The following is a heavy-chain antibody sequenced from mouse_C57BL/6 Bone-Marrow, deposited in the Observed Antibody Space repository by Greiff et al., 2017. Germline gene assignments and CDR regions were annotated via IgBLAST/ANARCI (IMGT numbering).Heavy chain of an antibody. CDR1: GFTFSSYG. Sequence: EVHLVESGGDLVKPGGSLKLSCAASGFTFSSYGMSWVRQTPDKRLEWVATISSGGSYTYYPDSVKGRFTITRDNAKNTLYLQMSSLKSEDTAMYYCARQDGYFLYYFDNWGQGTTLTVSS. CDR3: ARQDGYFLYYFDN. CDR2: ISSGGSYT. J-gene: IGHJ2*01. V-gene: IGHV5-6*01. D-gene: IGHD2-3*01.